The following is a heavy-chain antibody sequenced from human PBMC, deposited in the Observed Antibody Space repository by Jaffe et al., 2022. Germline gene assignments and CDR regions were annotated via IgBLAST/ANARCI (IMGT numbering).Heavy chain of an antibody. D-gene: IGHD3-22*01. V-gene: IGHV4-61*02. J-gene: IGHJ5*02. CDR1: GGSISSGSYY. CDR2: IYTSGST. Sequence: QVQLQESGPGLVKPSQTLSLTCTVSGGSISSGSYYWSWIRQPAGKGLEWIGRIYTSGSTNYNPSLKSRVTISVDTSKNQFSLKLSSVTAADTAVYYCARGSESSGYYHWGQGTLVTVSS. CDR3: ARGSESSGYYH.